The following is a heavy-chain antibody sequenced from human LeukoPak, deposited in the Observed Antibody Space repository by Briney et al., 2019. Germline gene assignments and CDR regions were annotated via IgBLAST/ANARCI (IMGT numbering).Heavy chain of an antibody. CDR1: GFTFSSYV. J-gene: IGHJ4*02. V-gene: IGHV3-64*01. CDR2: ISSNGGST. CDR3: ARGGQSKYDSSGYLNYFDY. Sequence: GGSLRLSCAASGFTFSSYVMYWVRQAPGKGLEYVSSISSNGGSTYYANSVKGRFTISRDNSKNTLYPQMGSLRAEDMAVYYCARGGQSKYDSSGYLNYFDYWGQGTLVTVSS. D-gene: IGHD3-22*01.